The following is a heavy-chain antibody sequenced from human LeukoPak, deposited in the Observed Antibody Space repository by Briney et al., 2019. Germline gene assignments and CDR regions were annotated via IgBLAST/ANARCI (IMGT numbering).Heavy chain of an antibody. CDR3: ARKFPVLRYFSGGSCYSIHFDP. V-gene: IGHV4-34*01. CDR2: INHSGST. Sequence: SETLSLTCAVYGGSFSGYYWSWIRQPPGKGLEWSGEINHSGSTNYNPSLKSRVTISVDTSKNQFSLKLSSVTAADTAVYYCARKFPVLRYFSGGSCYSIHFDPWGQGTPFTVSS. J-gene: IGHJ5*02. D-gene: IGHD2-15*01. CDR1: GGSFSGYY.